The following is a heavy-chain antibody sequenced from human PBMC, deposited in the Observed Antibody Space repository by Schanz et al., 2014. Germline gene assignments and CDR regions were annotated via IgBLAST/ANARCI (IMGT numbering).Heavy chain of an antibody. CDR2: MSYDGSIK. CDR3: AKDSTHIDIVLVPTAIDY. CDR1: GFAFRVYG. D-gene: IGHD2-2*01. Sequence: QVQLVESGGGFVQPGGSLRLSCAASGFAFRVYGMHWVRQASGKGPEWVAAMSYDGSIKYYGDSVKGRFTISRDNSKNTLYLHMNTLRSEDTAVYYCAKDSTHIDIVLVPTAIDYWGQGTLVTVSS. V-gene: IGHV3-30*02. J-gene: IGHJ4*02.